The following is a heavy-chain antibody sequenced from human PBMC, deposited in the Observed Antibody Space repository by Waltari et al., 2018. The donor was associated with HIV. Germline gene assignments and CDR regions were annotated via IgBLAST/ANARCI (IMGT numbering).Heavy chain of an antibody. CDR3: AREVAAKDFDY. J-gene: IGHJ4*02. V-gene: IGHV4-61*02. CDR2: IHTSVST. D-gene: IGHD6-13*01. Sequence: QVQLQESGPGLVKPSQTLSLTCTVSGGPISRGSYYWSWTRQPAGKGLEWIGRIHTSVSTTYNPSLKSRGTISLDTSKNQFSLKLSSVTAADTAVYYCAREVAAKDFDYWGQGTLVTVSS. CDR1: GGPISRGSYY.